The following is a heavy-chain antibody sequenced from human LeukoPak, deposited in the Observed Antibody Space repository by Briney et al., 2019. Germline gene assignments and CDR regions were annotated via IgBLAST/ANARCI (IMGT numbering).Heavy chain of an antibody. D-gene: IGHD3-22*01. Sequence: PSETLSLTCTVSGGSISSGGYYWSWIRQHPGKGLEWIGYIYYSGSTYYNPSLKSRVTISVDTSKNQFSLKLSSVTAADTAVYYCARVVYDSSDYPFDYWGQGTLVTVSS. J-gene: IGHJ4*02. CDR1: GGSISSGGYY. CDR2: IYYSGST. CDR3: ARVVYDSSDYPFDY. V-gene: IGHV4-31*03.